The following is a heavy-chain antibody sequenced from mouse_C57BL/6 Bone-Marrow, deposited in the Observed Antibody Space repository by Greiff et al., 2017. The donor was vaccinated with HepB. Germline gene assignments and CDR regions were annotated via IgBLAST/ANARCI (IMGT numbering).Heavy chain of an antibody. CDR3: ARSAIYYGNSWFAY. Sequence: QVQLQQPGAELVKPGASVKLSCKASGYTFTSYWMHWVKQRPGQGLEWIGMIHPNSGSTNYNEKFKSKATLTVDKSSRSAYMQLRSLTSVDSAVYYCARSAIYYGNSWFAYWGQGTLVTVSA. CDR2: IHPNSGST. V-gene: IGHV1-64*01. J-gene: IGHJ3*01. CDR1: GYTFTSYW. D-gene: IGHD2-1*01.